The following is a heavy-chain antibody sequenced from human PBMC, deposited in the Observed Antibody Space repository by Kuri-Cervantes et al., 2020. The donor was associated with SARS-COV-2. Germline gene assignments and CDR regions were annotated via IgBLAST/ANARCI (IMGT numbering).Heavy chain of an antibody. Sequence: ESLKISCTVSGASISSQSYYWGWIRQPPGKGLEWIGSVYYSGTTYYNPSLKSRVTISLDTSKNQFSLKLSSVTAADTAVYYCARAPGYYDSSGYYNNYFDYWGQGTLVTVSS. D-gene: IGHD3-22*01. V-gene: IGHV4-39*01. CDR2: VYYSGTT. CDR3: ARAPGYYDSSGYYNNYFDY. J-gene: IGHJ4*02. CDR1: GASISSQSYY.